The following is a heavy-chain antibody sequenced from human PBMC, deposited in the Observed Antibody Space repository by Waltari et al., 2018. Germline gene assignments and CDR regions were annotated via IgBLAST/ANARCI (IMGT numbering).Heavy chain of an antibody. Sequence: EMQLLESGGALVQPGESLRLSCAASGFPFSPYPLNWVRQAPGKGLEWVAVMTASGLMHYGDSVKGRFIISRDNSKNTLYLEMYRLRVEDTARYYCAKDEGARLAPTFGMDAWGQGTTVIVS. D-gene: IGHD6-6*01. V-gene: IGHV3-23*01. CDR1: GFPFSPYP. J-gene: IGHJ6*02. CDR3: AKDEGARLAPTFGMDA. CDR2: MTASGLM.